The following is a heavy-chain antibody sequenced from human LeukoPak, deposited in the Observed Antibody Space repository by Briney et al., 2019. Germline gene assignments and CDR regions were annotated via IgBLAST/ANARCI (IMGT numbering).Heavy chain of an antibody. CDR3: ARGEYCSSTSCYSLGYYFDY. J-gene: IGHJ4*02. CDR2: ISAYNGNT. D-gene: IGHD2-2*02. CDR1: GYTFTSYG. Sequence: ASVKVSCKASGYTFTSYGISWVRQAPGQGLEWMGWISAYNGNTNYAQKLQGRVTMTTDTSTSTAYMELSSLRSEDTAVYYCARGEYCSSTSCYSLGYYFDYWGQGTLVTVSS. V-gene: IGHV1-18*01.